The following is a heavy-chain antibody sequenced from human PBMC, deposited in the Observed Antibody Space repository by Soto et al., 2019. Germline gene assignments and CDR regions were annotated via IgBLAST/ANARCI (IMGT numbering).Heavy chain of an antibody. CDR1: GYTFTTYG. J-gene: IGHJ4*02. V-gene: IGHV1-18*01. D-gene: IGHD6-13*01. CDR3: ARDFTKSSSWPYYFDY. CDR2: ISAYSGST. Sequence: QVPLVQSGAEVKKPGASVKVSCKASGYTFTTYGISWVRQAPGQGLEWMGWISAYSGSTKFAQKLQGRVTMTTDTSTTTAYMKLRSLTSDDTAVYYCARDFTKSSSWPYYFDYWGQGTLVTVSA.